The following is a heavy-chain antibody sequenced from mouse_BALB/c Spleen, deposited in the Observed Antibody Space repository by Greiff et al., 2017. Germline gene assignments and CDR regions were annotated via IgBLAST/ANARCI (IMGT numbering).Heavy chain of an antibody. V-gene: IGHV5-6*01. CDR2: ISSGGSYT. D-gene: IGHD2-12*01. CDR1: GFTFSSYG. Sequence: EVHLVESGGDLVKPGGSLKLSCAASGFTFSSYGVSWVRQTPDKRLEWVATISSGGSYTYYPDSVKGRFTISRDNAKNTLYLQMSSLKSEDTAMYYCARYENYNYFDYWGQGTTLTVSS. J-gene: IGHJ2*01. CDR3: ARYENYNYFDY.